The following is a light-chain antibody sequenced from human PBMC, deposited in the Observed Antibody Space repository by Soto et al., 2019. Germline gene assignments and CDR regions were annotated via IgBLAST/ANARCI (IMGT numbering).Light chain of an antibody. V-gene: IGKV3-15*01. CDR1: QSISRT. CDR3: QQYNDWPPWT. Sequence: EIVLTQSPDTLSVSPGERATLSCRASQSISRTLAWYQQKSGQPPRLLIYDASTRAADIPARFSGSGSGTEFSLTISSLQSEDFAIYYCQQYNDWPPWTFGQGTKVDIK. J-gene: IGKJ1*01. CDR2: DAS.